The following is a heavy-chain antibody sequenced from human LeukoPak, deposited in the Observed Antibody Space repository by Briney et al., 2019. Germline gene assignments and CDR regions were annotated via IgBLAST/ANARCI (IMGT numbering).Heavy chain of an antibody. Sequence: GGSLRLSCAASGFTFSSYGIHWVRQAPGKGLEWVAFIRYDGSNKYYADSVKGRFTISRDNSKNILYLLMNSLRAEDTAVYYCAKDLVTGSVSSSSSDYWGQGTLVTVSS. J-gene: IGHJ4*02. V-gene: IGHV3-30*02. CDR3: AKDLVTGSVSSSSSDY. CDR2: IRYDGSNK. CDR1: GFTFSSYG. D-gene: IGHD6-6*01.